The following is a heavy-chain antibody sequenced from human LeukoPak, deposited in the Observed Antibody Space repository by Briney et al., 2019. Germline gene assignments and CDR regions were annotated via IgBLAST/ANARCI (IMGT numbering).Heavy chain of an antibody. Sequence: SETLSLTCAVYGGSFSGYYWSWIRQPPGKGLGWIGEINHSGSTNYNPSLKSRVTISVDTSKNQFSLKLSSVTAADTAVYYCARVGPGRYYYDSSGRGFLDYWGQGTLVTVSS. CDR1: GGSFSGYY. J-gene: IGHJ4*02. D-gene: IGHD3-22*01. CDR3: ARVGPGRYYYDSSGRGFLDY. CDR2: INHSGST. V-gene: IGHV4-34*01.